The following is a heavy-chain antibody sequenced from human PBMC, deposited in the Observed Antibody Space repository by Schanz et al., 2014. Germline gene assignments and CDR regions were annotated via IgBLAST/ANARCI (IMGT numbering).Heavy chain of an antibody. CDR2: IVGSGDST. Sequence: EVQLVESGGGLVQPGGSLRLSCAASGFTFSSYAMSWVRQAPGKGLEWVSHIVGSGDSTYYADSVKGRFTISRDNAKNTLYLQMNSLRAEDTAVYYCARPLGPNYYYYGLDVWGQGTTVTVSS. CDR3: ARPLGPNYYYYGLDV. CDR1: GFTFSSYA. J-gene: IGHJ6*02. V-gene: IGHV3-23*04.